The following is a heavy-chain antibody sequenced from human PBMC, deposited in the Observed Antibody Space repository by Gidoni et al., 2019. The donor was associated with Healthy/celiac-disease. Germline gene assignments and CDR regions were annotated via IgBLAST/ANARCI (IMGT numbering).Heavy chain of an antibody. D-gene: IGHD3-16*01. V-gene: IGHV1-69*04. CDR3: ARGALSRGMDV. Sequence: EVKKPGSSVKVSCKASGGTFSSDAISWVRQAPGQGLEWMGRIIPILGIANYAQKFQGRVTLTADKSTSTAYMELSSLGSEDTAVYYCARGALSRGMDVWGQGTTVTVSS. J-gene: IGHJ6*02. CDR2: IIPILGIA. CDR1: GGTFSSDA.